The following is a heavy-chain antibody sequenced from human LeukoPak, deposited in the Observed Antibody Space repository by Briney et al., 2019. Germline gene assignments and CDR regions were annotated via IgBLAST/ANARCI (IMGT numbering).Heavy chain of an antibody. J-gene: IGHJ4*02. CDR3: ARGDSSGYDY. V-gene: IGHV4-34*01. CDR2: INHSGST. D-gene: IGHD3-22*01. CDR1: GGSFSGYY. Sequence: SETLSLTCAVYGGSFSGYYWSWIRQPPGKGLEWIGEINHSGSTNYNPPLKSRVTISVDTSKNQFSLKLSSVTAADTAVYYCARGDSSGYDYWGQGTLVTVSS.